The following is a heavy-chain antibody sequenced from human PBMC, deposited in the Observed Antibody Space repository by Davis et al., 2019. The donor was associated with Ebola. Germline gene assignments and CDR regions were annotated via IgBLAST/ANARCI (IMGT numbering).Heavy chain of an antibody. CDR1: GFPFSSYR. D-gene: IGHD3-22*01. J-gene: IGHJ4*02. V-gene: IGHV3-48*02. Sequence: GESLKISCAASGFPFSSYRMNWIRQAPGKGLEWVAFTSCCTGAIYYADSVKGRFTISRDNAKNSLYLQMNSLRDEDTAVYYCARDPAYDSSGYYRDYWGQGTLVTVSS. CDR2: TSCCTGAI. CDR3: ARDPAYDSSGYYRDY.